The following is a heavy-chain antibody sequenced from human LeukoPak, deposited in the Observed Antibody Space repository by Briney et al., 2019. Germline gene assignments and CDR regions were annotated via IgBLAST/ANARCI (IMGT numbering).Heavy chain of an antibody. CDR2: ISGSGDNT. J-gene: IGHJ4*02. CDR3: AKGHGDYPGNYFNC. CDR1: GFTFSIYA. V-gene: IGHV3-23*01. Sequence: GGSLRLSCAASGFTFSIYAMNWVRQAPGKGLEWVSSISGSGDNTHYAGSVKGRFTISRDNYKNTLYLQIHSLRAEDTDIYFCAKGHGDYPGNYFNCWGQGTLVSFSS. D-gene: IGHD4-17*01.